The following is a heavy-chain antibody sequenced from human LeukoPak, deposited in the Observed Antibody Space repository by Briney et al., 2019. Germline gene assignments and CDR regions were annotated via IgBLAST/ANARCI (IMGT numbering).Heavy chain of an antibody. CDR3: ARDGLAAAGYYLDY. D-gene: IGHD6-13*01. CDR2: IWYDGSNK. J-gene: IGHJ4*02. Sequence: GGSLRLSCAASGFTFSSYGMHWVRQAPGKGLEWVAVIWYDGSNKYYADSVKGRFTISRDNSRNTLYLQMNSLRAEDTAVYYCARDGLAAAGYYLDYWGQGTLVTVSS. V-gene: IGHV3-33*01. CDR1: GFTFSSYG.